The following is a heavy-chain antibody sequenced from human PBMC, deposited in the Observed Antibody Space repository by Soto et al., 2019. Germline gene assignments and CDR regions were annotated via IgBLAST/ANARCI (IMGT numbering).Heavy chain of an antibody. V-gene: IGHV4-31*03. CDR1: GGSISSGGYY. CDR3: ARDEFYDSSGYYYSYFDY. CDR2: IYYSGST. D-gene: IGHD3-22*01. Sequence: PSETLSLTCTVSGGSISSGGYYWSWIRQHPGKGLEWIGYIYYSGSTYYNPSLKSRGTISVDTSKNQFSLKLSSVTAADTAVYYCARDEFYDSSGYYYSYFDYWGQGTLVTVSS. J-gene: IGHJ4*02.